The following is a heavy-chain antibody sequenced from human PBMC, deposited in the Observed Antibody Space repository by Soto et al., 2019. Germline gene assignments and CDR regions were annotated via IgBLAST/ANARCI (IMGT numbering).Heavy chain of an antibody. V-gene: IGHV3-73*01. D-gene: IGHD3-3*01. CDR3: TRTGDFWSGRKKIDFDY. J-gene: IGHJ4*02. Sequence: EVQLVESGGGLVQPGGSLKLSCAASGFTFSGSAMHWVRQASGKGLEWVGRIRSKANSYATAYAASVKGRFTISRHDSKSTAYLQMNSLKTEDTPVYYCTRTGDFWSGRKKIDFDYWGQGTLVTVSS. CDR2: IRSKANSYAT. CDR1: GFTFSGSA.